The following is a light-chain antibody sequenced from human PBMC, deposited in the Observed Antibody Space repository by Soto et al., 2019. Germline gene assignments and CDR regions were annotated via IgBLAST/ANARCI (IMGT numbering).Light chain of an antibody. J-gene: IGLJ1*01. CDR2: DVS. Sequence: QSVLTQPRSVSGSPGQSVTISCTGTSSDVGTYDFVSWYQQHPGKAPRLMIFDVSERPSGVPDRFSVSKSGNTASLTVSGLQAEDEADYYCCLYAVTFYVFGTGTKVTVL. V-gene: IGLV2-11*01. CDR3: CLYAVTFYV. CDR1: SSDVGTYDF.